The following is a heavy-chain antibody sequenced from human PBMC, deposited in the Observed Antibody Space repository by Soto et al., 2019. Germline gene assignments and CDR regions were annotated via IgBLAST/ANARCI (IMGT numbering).Heavy chain of an antibody. V-gene: IGHV1-3*01. CDR2: INAGNGNT. CDR1: GYTFTSYA. Sequence: QVQLVQSGAEAKKPGASVKVSCKASGYTFTSYAMHWVRQAPGQRLEWMGWINAGNGNTKYSPKFQGRVTITRDTSASTAYMELSSLRSEDTAVYYCARSIVVVTALDYWGPGTMVTFSS. J-gene: IGHJ4*02. CDR3: ARSIVVVTALDY. D-gene: IGHD2-21*02.